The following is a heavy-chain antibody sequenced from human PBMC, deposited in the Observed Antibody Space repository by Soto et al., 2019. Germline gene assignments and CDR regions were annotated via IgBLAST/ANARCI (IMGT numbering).Heavy chain of an antibody. V-gene: IGHV4-59*01. CDR1: GGSISSYY. CDR2: IYYNGRT. CDR3: ARGAEWFGGRMDV. D-gene: IGHD3-10*01. Sequence: QVQLQESGPGLVKPSETLSLTCTVSGGSISSYYLTWIRQPPGKGLEWIGYIYYNGRTNYNPSLKSRVNISLDTSKNQFYLNLSSVTAADTAVYYCARGAEWFGGRMDVWGQGTTVTVSS. J-gene: IGHJ6*02.